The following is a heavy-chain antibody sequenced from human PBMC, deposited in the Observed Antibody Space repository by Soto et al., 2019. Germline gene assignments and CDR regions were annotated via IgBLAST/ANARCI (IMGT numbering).Heavy chain of an antibody. J-gene: IGHJ4*02. D-gene: IGHD3-3*01. Sequence: EVQLEESGGTLVQPGGSLRLSCAASGFTFSNYWMSWVRQAPGKGLERVANINRDGSEKYYGDSVRGRFTISRDNPKNSLYLQMTRLSVDDTALSYCARAGVSYGLDFWGQGTLVTVSS. CDR1: GFTFSNYW. V-gene: IGHV3-7*01. CDR3: ARAGVSYGLDF. CDR2: INRDGSEK.